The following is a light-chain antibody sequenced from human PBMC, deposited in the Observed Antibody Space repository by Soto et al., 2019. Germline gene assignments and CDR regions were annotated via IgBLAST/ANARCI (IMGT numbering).Light chain of an antibody. Sequence: EIVLTQSPGSVSLSPGERATLSCRASETVKKNSLDWYQQKPGQAPRLLIYGASRRATGIPDSFSGSGSETDFILTISRLEPDNSAVYYCQQYAISPLTFGGGTKVEI. CDR2: GAS. CDR3: QQYAISPLT. J-gene: IGKJ4*01. V-gene: IGKV3-20*01. CDR1: ETVKKNS.